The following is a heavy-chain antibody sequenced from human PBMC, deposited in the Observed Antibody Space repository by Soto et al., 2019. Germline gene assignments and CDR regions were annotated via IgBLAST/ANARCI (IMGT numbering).Heavy chain of an antibody. CDR1: GYTFTSYA. CDR3: ARRMEAAGTFPYYYGMDV. V-gene: IGHV1-3*01. Sequence: ASVKVSCKVSGYTFTSYAMHWVRQAPGQRLEWMGWINAGNGNTKYSQKFQGRVTITRDTSASTAYMELSSLRSEDTAVYYCARRMEAAGTFPYYYGMDVWGQGTTVTVSS. D-gene: IGHD6-13*01. J-gene: IGHJ6*02. CDR2: INAGNGNT.